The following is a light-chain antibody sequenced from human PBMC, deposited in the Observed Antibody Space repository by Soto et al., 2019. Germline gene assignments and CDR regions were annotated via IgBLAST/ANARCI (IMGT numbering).Light chain of an antibody. CDR3: QHSYSTRT. CDR2: AAS. Sequence: DIQMTQSPSSLSASVGDRVTITCRASQSISTYLNWYQQKPGKAPKLLIYAASSLQSGVPSRFSGSGSGTDFTLTISSLQPEEFATYYCQHSYSTRTVGKGTKVEIK. V-gene: IGKV1-39*01. J-gene: IGKJ1*01. CDR1: QSISTY.